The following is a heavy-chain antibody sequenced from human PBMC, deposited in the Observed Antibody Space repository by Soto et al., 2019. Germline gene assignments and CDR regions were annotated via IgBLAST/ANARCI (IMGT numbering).Heavy chain of an antibody. V-gene: IGHV3-30*09. Sequence: QVQLVESGGGVVQPGRSLRLSCAASGFTYSDFALHWVRQAPGKGLEWVAFISYDGSDKYYTDSVKGRFAISRDNSKDTLYLQMNILRPEDTAVYSCARRAYHSSYAIDVWGQGTTVTGAS. D-gene: IGHD3-22*01. CDR1: GFTYSDFA. J-gene: IGHJ6*02. CDR3: ARRAYHSSYAIDV. CDR2: ISYDGSDK.